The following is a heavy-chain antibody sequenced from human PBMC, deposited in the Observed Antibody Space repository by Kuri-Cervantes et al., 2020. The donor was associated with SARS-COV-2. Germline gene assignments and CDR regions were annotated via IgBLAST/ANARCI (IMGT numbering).Heavy chain of an antibody. CDR1: GFIFSDYY. V-gene: IGHV3-11*04. CDR3: ARGQVGTLPFSYYFDY. J-gene: IGHJ4*02. Sequence: GESLKISCTASGFIFSDYYMTWIRQAPGKGLEWVSNIGPSGTTKYYADSVKGRFTISRDNAKNSLYLQMSSLRAEDTAVYYCARGQVGTLPFSYYFDYWGQGTLVTVSS. CDR2: IGPSGTTK. D-gene: IGHD2-21*02.